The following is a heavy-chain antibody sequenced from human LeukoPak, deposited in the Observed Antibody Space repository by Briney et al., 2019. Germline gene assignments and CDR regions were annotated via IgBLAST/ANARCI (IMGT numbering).Heavy chain of an antibody. J-gene: IGHJ3*02. CDR2: IIPILGIA. V-gene: IGHV1-69*04. CDR3: ARQHPAFDI. CDR1: GGTFIIYA. D-gene: IGHD2-21*01. Sequence: SVTVSFKASGGTFIIYAISWVRQAPGQGIEWMGRIIPILGIANYAQKFQGRLTITADKSTSTAYMELSSLRSEDTAVYYCARQHPAFDIWGQGTMVTASS.